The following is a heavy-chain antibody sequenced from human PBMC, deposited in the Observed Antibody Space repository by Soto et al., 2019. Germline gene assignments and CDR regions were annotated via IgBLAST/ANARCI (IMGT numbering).Heavy chain of an antibody. CDR2: IYWDDDK. J-gene: IGHJ4*02. Sequence: QITLKESGPTLVKPTQTLTLTCTFSGFSFNTAGLGVGWIRQPPGKALEWLGLIYWDDDKRYGPSLKNTLTITKDTSKNQVVLTPVNTGPVDTATYFSTREYGERFDYWGQGIPVSVSS. V-gene: IGHV2-5*05. CDR3: TREYGERFDY. CDR1: GFSFNTAGLG. D-gene: IGHD4-17*01.